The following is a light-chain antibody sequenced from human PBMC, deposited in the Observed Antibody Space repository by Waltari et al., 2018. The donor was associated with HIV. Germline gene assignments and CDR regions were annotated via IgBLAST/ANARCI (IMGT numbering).Light chain of an antibody. CDR2: GAS. Sequence: EIMMTQSPATLSVSPGARATLSCRASQSGSTNLAWYQQKPGQAPRLRIYGASTRATGSPGRFSGSGSGTDFTLTISSLQSEDSVTYDCQQYNNWPLAFGGGTKVESK. CDR3: QQYNNWPLA. V-gene: IGKV3-15*01. CDR1: QSGSTN. J-gene: IGKJ4*01.